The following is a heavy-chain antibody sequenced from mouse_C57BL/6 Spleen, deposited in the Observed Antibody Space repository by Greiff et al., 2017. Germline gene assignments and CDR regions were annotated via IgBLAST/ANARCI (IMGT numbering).Heavy chain of an antibody. J-gene: IGHJ1*03. CDR2: ISDGGSYT. CDR1: GFTFSSYA. D-gene: IGHD3-2*02. V-gene: IGHV5-4*01. CDR3: ARELQGYFDV. Sequence: DVMLVESGGGLVKPGGSLKLSCAASGFTFSSYAMSWVRQTPEKRLEWVATISDGGSYTYYPDNGKGRFTISRDNAKNNLYLQMSHLKSEDTAMYYCARELQGYFDVWGTGTTVTVSS.